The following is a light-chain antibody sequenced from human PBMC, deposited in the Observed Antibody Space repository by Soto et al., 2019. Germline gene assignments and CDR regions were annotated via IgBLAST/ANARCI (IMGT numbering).Light chain of an antibody. CDR3: QQYYYWPLLT. J-gene: IGKJ4*01. CDR2: GAS. V-gene: IGKV3-15*01. CDR1: QSVSSS. Sequence: EIVMTQSPATLSVSPGERATLSCRASQSVSSSLAWYQLKPGQAPRLLIYGASTRATGIPARFSGSGSGTAFTLPISSLQSEDFAIYYCQQYYYWPLLTFGGGTKVEIQ.